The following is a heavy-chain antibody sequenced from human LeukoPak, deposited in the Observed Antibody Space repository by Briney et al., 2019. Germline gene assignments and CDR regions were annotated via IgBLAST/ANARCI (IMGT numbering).Heavy chain of an antibody. V-gene: IGHV4-59*08. Sequence: SETLSLTCAVYGGSFSDYYWNWIRQPPGKGLEWIGYIYYSGSTNYNPSLKSRVTISVDTSKNQFSLKLSSVTAADTAVYYCARHSALDWFDPWGQGTLVTVSS. J-gene: IGHJ5*02. CDR3: ARHSALDWFDP. CDR2: IYYSGST. D-gene: IGHD3-10*01. CDR1: GGSFSDYY.